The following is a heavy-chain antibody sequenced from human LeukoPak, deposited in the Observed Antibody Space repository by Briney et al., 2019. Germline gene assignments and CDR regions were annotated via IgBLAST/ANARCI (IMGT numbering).Heavy chain of an antibody. J-gene: IGHJ4*02. CDR1: GGSISSYY. CDR2: IYYSGST. CDR3: ARGTSSWYLRAFDY. D-gene: IGHD6-13*01. V-gene: IGHV4-59*01. Sequence: SETLSLTCTVSGGSISSYYWSWIRQPPGKGLGWIGYIYYSGSTNYNPSLKSRVTISVDTSKNQFSLKLSSVTAADTAVYYCARGTSSWYLRAFDYWGQGTLVTVSS.